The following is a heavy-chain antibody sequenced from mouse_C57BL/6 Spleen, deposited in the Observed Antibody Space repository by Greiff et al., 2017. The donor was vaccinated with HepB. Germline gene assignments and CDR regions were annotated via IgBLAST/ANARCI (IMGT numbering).Heavy chain of an antibody. J-gene: IGHJ2*01. CDR1: GYTFTSYW. D-gene: IGHD2-3*01. Sequence: VQLQQPGAELVRPGSSVKLSCKASGYTFTSYWMDWVKQRPGQGLEWIGNIYPSDSETHYNQKFKDKATLTVDKSSSTAYMQLSSLTSEDSAVYYCARSTPLYDGYFDYWGQGTTLTVSS. CDR3: ARSTPLYDGYFDY. V-gene: IGHV1-61*01. CDR2: IYPSDSET.